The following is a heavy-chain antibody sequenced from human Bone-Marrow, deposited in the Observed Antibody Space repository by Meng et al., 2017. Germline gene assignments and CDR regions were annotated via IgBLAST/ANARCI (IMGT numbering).Heavy chain of an antibody. CDR3: AREASPEYYFDY. CDR2: IYYSGST. V-gene: IGHV4-31*01. Sequence: QVSLQQAGASLLKPSETLSLTCVVSGGSFSDYYWSWIRQHPGKGLEWIGYIYYSGSTYYNPSLKSLVTISVDTSKNQFSLKLSSVTAADTAVYYRAREASPEYYFDYWGQGTLVTVSS. D-gene: IGHD1-14*01. CDR1: GGSFSDYY. J-gene: IGHJ4*02.